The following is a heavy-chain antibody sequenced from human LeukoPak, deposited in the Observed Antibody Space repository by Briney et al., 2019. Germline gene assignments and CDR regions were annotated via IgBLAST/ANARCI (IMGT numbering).Heavy chain of an antibody. D-gene: IGHD3-10*01. V-gene: IGHV4-30-4*08. Sequence: PSETLSLTCTVSGGSISSGDYYWSWIRQPPGKGLEWIGYIYYSGSTYYNPSLKSRVTISVDTSKNQFSLKLSSVTAADTAVYYCARGVTMVRGVTQDYYYYMDVWGKGTTVTVSS. CDR3: ARGVTMVRGVTQDYYYYMDV. CDR1: GGSISSGDYY. J-gene: IGHJ6*03. CDR2: IYYSGST.